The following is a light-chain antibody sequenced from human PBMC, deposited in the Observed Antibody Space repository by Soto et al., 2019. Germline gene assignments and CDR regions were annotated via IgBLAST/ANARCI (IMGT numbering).Light chain of an antibody. V-gene: IGKV3-20*01. CDR2: GAS. CDR1: QSVSISS. CDR3: QQYGSSPPIT. Sequence: IVLTQSPVTLSLSPWERATLSCSSIQSVSISSLAWYQQKPGQAPMLLIYGASIRATGIPDRFSGSGSGTDFTLTISRLEPEDFAVYYCQQYGSSPPITFGQGTRLEI. J-gene: IGKJ5*01.